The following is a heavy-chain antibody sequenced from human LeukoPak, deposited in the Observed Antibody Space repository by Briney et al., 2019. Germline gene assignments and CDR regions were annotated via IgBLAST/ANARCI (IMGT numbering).Heavy chain of an antibody. Sequence: PSETLSLTCTVSGGSISSSSYYRGWIRQPPGKGLEWIGSIYHSGSTYYNPSLKSRVTISVDTSKNQFSLKLSSVTAADTAVYYCARDRRVRGVGANYYYYGMDVWGQGTTVTVSS. V-gene: IGHV4-39*07. CDR2: IYHSGST. CDR1: GGSISSSSYY. CDR3: ARDRRVRGVGANYYYYGMDV. J-gene: IGHJ6*02. D-gene: IGHD3-10*01.